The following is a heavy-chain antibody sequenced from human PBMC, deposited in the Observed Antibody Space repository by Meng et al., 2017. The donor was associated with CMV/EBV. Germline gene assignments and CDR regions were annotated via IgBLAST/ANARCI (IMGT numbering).Heavy chain of an antibody. CDR2: INHSGST. CDR1: GGSFSGYY. CDR3: ARVQRYCSSTSCYPPYYYYGMDV. V-gene: IGHV4-34*01. D-gene: IGHD2-2*01. J-gene: IGHJ6*02. Sequence: ESLKISCAVYGGSFSGYYWSWIRQPPGKGLEWIGEINHSGSTNYNPSLKSRVTISVDTSKNQFSLKLSSVTAADTAVYYCARVQRYCSSTSCYPPYYYYGMDVWGQGTTVTVSS.